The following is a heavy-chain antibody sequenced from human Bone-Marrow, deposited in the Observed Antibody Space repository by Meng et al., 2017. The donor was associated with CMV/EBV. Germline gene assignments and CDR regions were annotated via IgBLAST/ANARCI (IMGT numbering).Heavy chain of an antibody. D-gene: IGHD3-10*01. CDR1: GYTFTGYY. J-gene: IGHJ5*02. V-gene: IGHV1-2*02. CDR2: INPNSGGT. CDR3: ARDRITMVRGPTSYNWFGP. Sequence: ASVKVSCKASGYTFTGYYMHWVRQAPGQGLEWMGWINPNSGGTNYAQKFQGRVTMTRDTSISTAYMELSRLRSDDTAVYYCARDRITMVRGPTSYNWFGPWGHGHRVTCSS.